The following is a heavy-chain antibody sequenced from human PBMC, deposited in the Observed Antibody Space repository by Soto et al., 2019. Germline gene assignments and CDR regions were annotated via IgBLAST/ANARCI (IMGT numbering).Heavy chain of an antibody. CDR2: ISGYNGNT. J-gene: IGHJ4*02. D-gene: IGHD2-15*01. CDR3: ARARIGGGSENTLFHY. V-gene: IGHV1-18*01. Sequence: QVQLVQSGAEVKKPGASVKVSCKASGYTFTSYGISWVRQAPGQGLEWMGWISGYNGNTNYAQKLQGGVTMTTATSTSTAYMELRSLRSDDTAVYYCARARIGGGSENTLFHYWGQGTLVTVSS. CDR1: GYTFTSYG.